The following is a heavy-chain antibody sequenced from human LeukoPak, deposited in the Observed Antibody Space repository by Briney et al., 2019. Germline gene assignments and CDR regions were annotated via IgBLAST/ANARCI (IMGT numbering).Heavy chain of an antibody. CDR3: ARAKPKNMVRGLIMRRESRYYFDY. Sequence: ASVKVSCKASGYTFTNYYMHWVRQAPGQGLEWMGIINPSGGSTRYAQKFQGRVTMTRDTSTSTVYMELSSLRSDDTAVYYCARAKPKNMVRGLIMRRESRYYFDYWGQGTLVTVSS. CDR2: INPSGGST. J-gene: IGHJ4*02. CDR1: GYTFTNYY. D-gene: IGHD3-10*01. V-gene: IGHV1-46*01.